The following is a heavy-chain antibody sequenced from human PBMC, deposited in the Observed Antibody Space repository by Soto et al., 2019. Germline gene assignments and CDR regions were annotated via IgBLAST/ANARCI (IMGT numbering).Heavy chain of an antibody. D-gene: IGHD3-10*01. J-gene: IGHJ4*02. V-gene: IGHV4-39*01. CDR2: FYYGGST. CDR3: ARSNRDFDFDY. CDR1: GVSISSSTYY. Sequence: SETLSLTCTVSGVSISSSTYYWGWIRKPPGRGLEWIANFYYGGSTYYNPSLKSRVTISVEESKNQFSLKLSSVAAADTAVYYCARSNRDFDFDYWGQGALVTVSS.